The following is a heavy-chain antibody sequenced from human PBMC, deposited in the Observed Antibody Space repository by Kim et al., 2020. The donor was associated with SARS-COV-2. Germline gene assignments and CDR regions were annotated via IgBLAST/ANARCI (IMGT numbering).Heavy chain of an antibody. J-gene: IGHJ6*02. V-gene: IGHV3-33*01. Sequence: YADSVKGRLTISRYNSKNTLYLQMNSLRAEDTAVYYCARTLVLSGYYGMDVWGQGTTVTVSS. CDR3: ARTLVLSGYYGMDV. D-gene: IGHD3-10*01.